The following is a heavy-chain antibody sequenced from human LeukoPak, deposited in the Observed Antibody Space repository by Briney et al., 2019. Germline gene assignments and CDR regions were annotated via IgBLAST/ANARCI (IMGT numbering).Heavy chain of an antibody. V-gene: IGHV3-7*01. CDR1: GFTFSGHW. Sequence: GGSLRLSCAATGFTFSGHWMSGVRQAPGKGLEWVANINQGGSDKYYVDSVKGRFTISRDNANNLLYLQMNSLRGEDTAVYYCTRDRSRAQDDWGQGTLVTVSS. J-gene: IGHJ4*02. CDR2: INQGGSDK. D-gene: IGHD6-6*01. CDR3: TRDRSRAQDD.